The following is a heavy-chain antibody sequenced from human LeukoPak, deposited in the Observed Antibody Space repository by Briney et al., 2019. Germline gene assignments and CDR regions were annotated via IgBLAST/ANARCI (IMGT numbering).Heavy chain of an antibody. CDR1: GFTFSSYE. J-gene: IGHJ6*01. CDR2: ISSSGSTI. V-gene: IGHV3-48*03. CDR3: AREPPPAGMDV. Sequence: SGGSLRLSCAASGFTFSSYEMNWVRQAPGKGLEWVSYISSSGSTIYYADSVKGRFTISRDNAKNSLYLQMNSLRAEDTAVYYCAREPPPAGMDVWGKGPRSPSPQ.